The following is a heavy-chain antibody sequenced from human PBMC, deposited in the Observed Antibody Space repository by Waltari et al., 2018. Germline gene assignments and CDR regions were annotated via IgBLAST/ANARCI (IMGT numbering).Heavy chain of an antibody. CDR3: ATEGAAAGKVWFDP. V-gene: IGHV1-69-2*01. D-gene: IGHD6-13*01. CDR2: VDPEDGET. CDR1: GYTFTGYY. Sequence: VQLVQSGAEVKKPGASVKVSCKASGYTFTGYYMHWVRQAPGQGLEWMGLVDPEDGETIYAEKFQGRVTITADTSTDTAYMELSSLRSEDTAVYYCATEGAAAGKVWFDPWGQGTLVTVSS. J-gene: IGHJ5*02.